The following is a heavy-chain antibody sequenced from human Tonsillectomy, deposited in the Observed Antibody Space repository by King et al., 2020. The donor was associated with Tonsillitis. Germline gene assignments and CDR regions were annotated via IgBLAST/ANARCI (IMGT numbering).Heavy chain of an antibody. D-gene: IGHD2-2*01. Sequence: EVQLVESGGGLVQPGGSLRLSCAASGFTFSSYAMHWVRQAPGKGLEYVSAISSNGGSTYYANSVKGRFTISRDNSKNTLYLQMGSLRAEDMAVYYCARGYCSSTSCYWHSSSFVGLDVWGQGTTVTVSS. CDR3: ARGYCSSTSCYWHSSSFVGLDV. J-gene: IGHJ6*02. CDR1: GFTFSSYA. CDR2: ISSNGGST. V-gene: IGHV3-64*01.